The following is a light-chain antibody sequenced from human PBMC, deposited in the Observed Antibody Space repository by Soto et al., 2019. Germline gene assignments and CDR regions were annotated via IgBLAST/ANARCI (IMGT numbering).Light chain of an antibody. CDR3: CSYAGSYTWV. CDR2: DVS. CDR1: SSDVGGYNF. Sequence: QSALTQPRSVSGSPGQSVTISCTGSSSDVGGYNFVSWYQQHPGKAPKLMIYDVSKRPSGVPDRFSGSKSGNTASLTISGLPAEYEADYYCCSYAGSYTWVFGGGTKLTVL. V-gene: IGLV2-11*01. J-gene: IGLJ3*02.